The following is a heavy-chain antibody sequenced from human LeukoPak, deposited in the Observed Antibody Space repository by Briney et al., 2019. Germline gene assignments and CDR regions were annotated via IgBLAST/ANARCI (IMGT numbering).Heavy chain of an antibody. J-gene: IGHJ4*02. CDR2: INHSGST. CDR3: ARDPAAAGPDY. D-gene: IGHD6-13*01. Sequence: SETLSLTCAVYGGSFSGYYWSWIRQPPGKGLEWIGEINHSGSTNYNSSLKSRVTISVDTSKNQFSLKLSSVTAADTAVYYCARDPAAAGPDYWGQGTLVTVSS. CDR1: GGSFSGYY. V-gene: IGHV4-34*01.